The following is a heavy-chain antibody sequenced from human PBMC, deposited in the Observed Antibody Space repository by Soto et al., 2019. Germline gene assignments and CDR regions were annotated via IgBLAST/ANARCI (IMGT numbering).Heavy chain of an antibody. Sequence: EVQLVESGGGLVQPGGSLRLSCAASGFTVSSNYMTWVRQAPGKGLEYVSAISSNGGSTYYANSVKGRFTISRDKSKHTRYLHMGSLSAEDMALDYCSRGFGWLDYWGQGALVTVSS. D-gene: IGHD6-19*01. CDR3: SRGFGWLDY. V-gene: IGHV3-64*01. CDR2: ISSNGGST. CDR1: GFTVSSNY. J-gene: IGHJ4*02.